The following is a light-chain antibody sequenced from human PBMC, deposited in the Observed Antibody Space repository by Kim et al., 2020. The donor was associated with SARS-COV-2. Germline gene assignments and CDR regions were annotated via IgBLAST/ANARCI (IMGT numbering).Light chain of an antibody. CDR1: SRDVGGYNY. CDR2: DVS. V-gene: IGLV2-14*03. CDR3: SSYTSSSTLVV. Sequence: QPVTTSCTGTSRDVGGYNYVSWYQQHPGTAPKLMIYDVSSRPSGISDRFSGSKSGYTASLTISGLRAEDEADYFCSSYTSSSTLVVFGAGTQLTVL. J-gene: IGLJ2*01.